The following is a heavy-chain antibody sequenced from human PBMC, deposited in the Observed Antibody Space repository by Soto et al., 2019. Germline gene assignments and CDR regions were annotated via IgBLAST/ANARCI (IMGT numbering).Heavy chain of an antibody. V-gene: IGHV4-59*01. CDR1: GGSISSYY. D-gene: IGHD3-3*01. Sequence: PSETLSLTCTASGGSISSYYWSWIRQPPGKGLEWIGYIYYSGSTNYNPSLKSRVTISVDTSKNQFSLKLSSVTAADTAVYYCAREMPQPSHSYDFWSGYYTPSYYYGMDFCGQGNTDTVS. J-gene: IGHJ6*02. CDR2: IYYSGST. CDR3: AREMPQPSHSYDFWSGYYTPSYYYGMDF.